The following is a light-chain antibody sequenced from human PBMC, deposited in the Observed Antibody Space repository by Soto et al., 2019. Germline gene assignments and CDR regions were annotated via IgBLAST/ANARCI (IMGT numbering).Light chain of an antibody. CDR2: DVT. V-gene: IGLV2-14*03. Sequence: QAVVTQPASVSGSPGQSITISCTGTSSDVGSYNYVSWYQQHPGKAPKLMIYDVTNRPSGVSDRFSGSKSGNTASLTISGLQAEDEGDYYCSSYTGSNTLVFGGGTKLTVL. J-gene: IGLJ2*01. CDR3: SSYTGSNTLV. CDR1: SSDVGSYNY.